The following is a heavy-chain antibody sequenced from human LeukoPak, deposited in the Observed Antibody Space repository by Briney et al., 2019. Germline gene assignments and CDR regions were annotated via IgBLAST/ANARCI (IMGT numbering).Heavy chain of an antibody. D-gene: IGHD6-19*01. CDR3: ARGWSSGHTFDY. CDR2: INHSGST. J-gene: IGHJ4*02. CDR1: GGSISSYY. Sequence: SETLSLTCTVSGGSISSYYWSWIRQPPGKGLEWIGEINHSGSTNYSPSLKSRVTISVDTSKNQFSLKLSSVTAADTAVYYCARGWSSGHTFDYWGQGTLVTVSS. V-gene: IGHV4-34*01.